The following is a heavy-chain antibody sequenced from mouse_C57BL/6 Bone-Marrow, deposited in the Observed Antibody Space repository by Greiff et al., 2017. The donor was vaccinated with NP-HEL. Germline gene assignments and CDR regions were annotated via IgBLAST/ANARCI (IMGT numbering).Heavy chain of an antibody. D-gene: IGHD1-1*01. CDR1: GFNIKDDY. CDR3: TKGNGSSYGAMDY. V-gene: IGHV14-4*01. CDR2: IDPENGDT. Sequence: VQLQQSGAELVRPGASVKLSCTASGFNIKDDYMHWVKQRPEQGLEWIGWIDPENGDTEYASKFQGKATITADTSSNTAYLQLSSLTSEDTAVYYCTKGNGSSYGAMDYWGQGTSVTGSS. J-gene: IGHJ4*01.